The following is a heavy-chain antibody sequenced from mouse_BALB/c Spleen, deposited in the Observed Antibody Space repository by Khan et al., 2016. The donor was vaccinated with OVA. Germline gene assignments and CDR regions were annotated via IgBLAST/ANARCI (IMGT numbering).Heavy chain of an antibody. CDR3: ARDGAYYRNDGWFAY. CDR1: GYTFTSYT. D-gene: IGHD2-14*01. J-gene: IGHJ3*01. Sequence: VQHQQSGAELARPGASVKMSCKASGYTFTSYTIHWIKQRPGQGLEWIGYINPSSGYTNYNQKFKDKATLTADKSSTTAYMQLSSLTSDDSAVYYCARDGAYYRNDGWFAYWGQGTLVTVSA. V-gene: IGHV1-4*01. CDR2: INPSSGYT.